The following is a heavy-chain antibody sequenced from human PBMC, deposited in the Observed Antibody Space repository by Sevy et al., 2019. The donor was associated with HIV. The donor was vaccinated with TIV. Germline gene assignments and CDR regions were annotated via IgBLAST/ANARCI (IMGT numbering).Heavy chain of an antibody. V-gene: IGHV3-49*04. CDR3: TRWKGLQSIFDF. CDR2: LKNKASGGTV. CDR1: GFTFGDYT. Sequence: GGSLRLSCTASGFTFGDYTMNWVRQAPGKVLEWVAFLKNKASGGTVDHAASVKGRFTISRDDSKSIVYLRMNDLKTEDTAVYYCTRWKGLQSIFDFWGQGVLVTVSS. J-gene: IGHJ4*02. D-gene: IGHD2-21*01.